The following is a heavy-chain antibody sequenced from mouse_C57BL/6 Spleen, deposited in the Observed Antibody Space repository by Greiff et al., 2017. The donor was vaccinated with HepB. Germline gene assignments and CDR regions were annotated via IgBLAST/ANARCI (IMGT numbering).Heavy chain of an antibody. CDR1: GYSFTGYY. CDR2: INPSTGGT. CDR3: ARDGSSYYWYFDV. V-gene: IGHV1-43*01. Sequence: VQLQQSGPELVKPGASVKISCKASGYSFTGYYMHWVKQSSEKSLEWIGEINPSTGGTSYNQKFKGKATLTVDKSSSTAYMQLKSLTSEDSAVYYCARDGSSYYWYFDVWGTGTTVTVSS. J-gene: IGHJ1*03. D-gene: IGHD1-1*01.